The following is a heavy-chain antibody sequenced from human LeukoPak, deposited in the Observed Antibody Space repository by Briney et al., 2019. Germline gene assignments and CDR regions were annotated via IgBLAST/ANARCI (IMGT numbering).Heavy chain of an antibody. Sequence: GGSLRLSCAASGFTFSSYGMSWVRQAPGKGLEWVSAITGSGGSTYYADSVKGRFTISRDNSKNTLYLQMNSLRAEDTAVYYCAKGGGYEAQYYYYYLDVWGKGTTVTISS. D-gene: IGHD5-12*01. J-gene: IGHJ6*03. CDR3: AKGGGYEAQYYYYYLDV. V-gene: IGHV3-23*01. CDR2: ITGSGGST. CDR1: GFTFSSYG.